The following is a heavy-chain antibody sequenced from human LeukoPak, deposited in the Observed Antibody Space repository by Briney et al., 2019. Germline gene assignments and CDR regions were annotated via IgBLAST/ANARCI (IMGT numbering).Heavy chain of an antibody. V-gene: IGHV3-21*01. CDR1: GFTFSSYS. CDR3: ARDRASTGLLYY. CDR2: ISSSSSYI. D-gene: IGHD2-21*01. Sequence: GGSLRLXCAASGFTFSSYSINWVRHAPGKGRGWVSSISSSSSYINYADSVKGRFPISRDNAKNSLYLQMNRLRAEDTAVYYCARDRASTGLLYYWGQGTLVTVSS. J-gene: IGHJ4*02.